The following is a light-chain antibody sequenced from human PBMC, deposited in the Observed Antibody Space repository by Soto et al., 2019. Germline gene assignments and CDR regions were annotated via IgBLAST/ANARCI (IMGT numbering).Light chain of an antibody. CDR1: SSDVGGYNY. CDR2: EVS. V-gene: IGLV2-14*01. J-gene: IGLJ2*01. Sequence: QSALAQPASVSGSPGQSITISCTGTSSDVGGYNYVSWYQQHPGKAPKLIISEVSIRPSGGSARFSGSKSGDTASLTISGLQAEDEAEYYCSSYTTINTVVFGGGTKLTVL. CDR3: SSYTTINTVV.